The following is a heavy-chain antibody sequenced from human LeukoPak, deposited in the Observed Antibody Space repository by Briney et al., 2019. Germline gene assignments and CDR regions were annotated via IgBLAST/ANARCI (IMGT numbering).Heavy chain of an antibody. Sequence: SETLSLTCNVSGVSISTHYWSWIRQSPGKGLEWIGYIYHNGITNYNPSLKSRVTISIDTSKNKFSLKLTSVTAADTAVYYCAREANYYGSGSYFEGTFDYWGQGSLVTVSS. J-gene: IGHJ4*02. D-gene: IGHD3-10*01. V-gene: IGHV4-59*11. CDR1: GVSISTHY. CDR3: AREANYYGSGSYFEGTFDY. CDR2: IYHNGIT.